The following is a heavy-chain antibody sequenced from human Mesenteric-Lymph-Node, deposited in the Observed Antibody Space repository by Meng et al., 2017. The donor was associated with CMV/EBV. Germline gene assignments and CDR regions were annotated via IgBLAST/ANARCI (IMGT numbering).Heavy chain of an antibody. CDR2: INHSGTT. J-gene: IGHJ5*02. D-gene: IGHD3-3*01. CDR1: GGSFGAQY. Sequence: GSLRPSCVVYGGSFGAQYWSWIRQPPGKGLEWIGEINHSGTTKYNPSLKSRVTIARDTSKTQFSLKLNSVTAADTAVYYCAGGPRVTRLGVVVTDWFDPWGQGALVTVSS. CDR3: AGGPRVTRLGVVVTDWFDP. V-gene: IGHV4-34*01.